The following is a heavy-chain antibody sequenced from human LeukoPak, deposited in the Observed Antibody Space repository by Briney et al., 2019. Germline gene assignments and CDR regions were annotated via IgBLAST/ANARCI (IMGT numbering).Heavy chain of an antibody. D-gene: IGHD3-22*01. CDR1: GFTFSSYA. J-gene: IGHJ4*02. V-gene: IGHV3-23*01. Sequence: GGSLRLSCAASGFTFSSYAMSWIRQPPGKGLEWVSDISCSGGSTYYADSVRGRFTISNDNSKNTLYLQMCSLRGEDTAVYCCARGLYASSGCKDAYWGQATLVTVP. CDR3: ARGLYASSGCKDAY. CDR2: ISCSGGST.